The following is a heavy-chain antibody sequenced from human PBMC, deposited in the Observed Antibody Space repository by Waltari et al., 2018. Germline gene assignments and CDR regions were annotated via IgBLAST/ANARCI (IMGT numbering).Heavy chain of an antibody. V-gene: IGHV4-38-2*01. CDR1: GYSISSGYY. CDR2: IYHSGST. Sequence: QEQLQESGPGLVKPSETLSLTCAVSGYSISSGYYWGWIRQPPGKGLEWIGSIYHSGSTYYNPSLKSRVTISVDTSKNQFSLKLSSVTAADTAVYYCVGGSGSLDPYWFDPWGQGTLVTVSS. CDR3: VGGSGSLDPYWFDP. D-gene: IGHD3-10*01. J-gene: IGHJ5*02.